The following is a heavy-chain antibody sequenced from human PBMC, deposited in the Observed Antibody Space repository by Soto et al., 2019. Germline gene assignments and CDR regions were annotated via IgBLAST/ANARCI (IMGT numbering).Heavy chain of an antibody. CDR2: IYYSGST. CDR3: AGRSARNWFDP. D-gene: IGHD2-2*01. V-gene: IGHV4-30-4*01. CDR1: GGSISSGVYH. Sequence: LSLTCTVSGGSISSGVYHWSWVRQPPGKGLEWIGYIYYSGSTYYNPSLKIRVTISVDTSNNQFSLKLSSVTAADTAVYYCAGRSARNWFDPWGQGTLVTVSS. J-gene: IGHJ5*02.